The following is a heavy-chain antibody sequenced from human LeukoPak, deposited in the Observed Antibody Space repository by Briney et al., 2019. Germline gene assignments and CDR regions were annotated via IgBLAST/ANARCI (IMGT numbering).Heavy chain of an antibody. D-gene: IGHD4-17*01. V-gene: IGHV3-48*03. CDR1: GFTFSNYE. CDR2: ISSSGLTM. CDR3: ARRTTGDDY. J-gene: IGHJ4*02. Sequence: GGSLRLSCAASGFTFSNYEMNWVRQAPGRGLELVSYISSSGLTMYYADSVKGRFIISRDNAKNSLYLQMNSLRAEDTAVYYCARRTTGDDYWGQGTLVTVSS.